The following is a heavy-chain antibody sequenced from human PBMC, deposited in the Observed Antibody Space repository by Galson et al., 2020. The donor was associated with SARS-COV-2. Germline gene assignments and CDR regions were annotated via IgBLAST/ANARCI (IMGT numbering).Heavy chain of an antibody. CDR3: ARIVYDILTGFDYGMDV. CDR1: GFSLSTGGMC. Sequence: SGPTLVKPTQTLTLTCTFSGFSLSTGGMCVSWIRQPPGKALEWLARIDWDDDKYYSTSLKTRLTISKDTSKNQVVLTMTNMDPVDTATYYCARIVYDILTGFDYGMDVWGQGTTVTVSS. D-gene: IGHD3-9*01. V-gene: IGHV2-70*11. J-gene: IGHJ6*02. CDR2: IDWDDDK.